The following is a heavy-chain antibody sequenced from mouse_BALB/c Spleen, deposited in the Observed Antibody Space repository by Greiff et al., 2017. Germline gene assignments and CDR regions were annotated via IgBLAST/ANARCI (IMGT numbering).Heavy chain of an antibody. J-gene: IGHJ2*01. D-gene: IGHD1-1*01. CDR2: INPGNGRT. CDR3: ASSSSCSTAVVYHFDY. Sequence: VQLQQSGAELVRPGASVKLSCKASGYTFTSYWMNWVKQRPGQGLEWIGGINPGNGRTNYNEKFKSKATLTEDKSSSTAYMQLSSLTSGDSAVYYCASSSSCSTAVVYHFDYWGQGTTVTVSS. CDR1: GYTFTSYW. V-gene: IGHV1S81*02.